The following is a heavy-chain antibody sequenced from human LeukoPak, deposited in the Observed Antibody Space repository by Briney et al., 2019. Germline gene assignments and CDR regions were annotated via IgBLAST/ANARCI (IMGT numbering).Heavy chain of an antibody. V-gene: IGHV3-23*01. CDR3: AKDRAYYSDSGGYYLVRAYDY. CDR1: GFPLRTSH. CDR2: ISGSGGST. J-gene: IGHJ4*02. D-gene: IGHD3-22*01. Sequence: PGGSLRLSCAASGFPLRTSHMNWGRQAPGKGLEWVSGISGSGGSTFYADSVKGRFTISRDNSKNTLYLQMNSLRAEDTAVYYCAKDRAYYSDSGGYYLVRAYDYWGQGTLVTVSS.